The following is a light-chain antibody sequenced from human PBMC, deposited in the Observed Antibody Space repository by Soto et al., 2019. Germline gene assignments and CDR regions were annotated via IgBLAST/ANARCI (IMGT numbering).Light chain of an antibody. J-gene: IGKJ4*01. V-gene: IGKV1-5*01. CDR3: QQYNSHDDIA. Sequence: DIQITQSPSTLSASVGDRVTITCRASQSITSWLAWYQQKPGKAPNLLIYDASSLQSGVPSRISGSGSGTEFTLTISSLQPDDSATYYCQQYNSHDDIAFGRGTKVEIK. CDR2: DAS. CDR1: QSITSW.